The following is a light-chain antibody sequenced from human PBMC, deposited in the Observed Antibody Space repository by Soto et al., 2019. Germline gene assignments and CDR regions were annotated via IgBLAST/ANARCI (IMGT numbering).Light chain of an antibody. CDR2: DAS. J-gene: IGKJ4*01. CDR1: QSVSSY. V-gene: IGKV3-11*01. CDR3: QQRSNWAIT. Sequence: EIVLTQSPATRSLSPGERATLSCRASQSVSSYLAWYQQKPGQAPRLLIYDASNRATGIPARFSGSGSGTDFTLTISSLEPEDFAVYYCQQRSNWAITFGGGTKVEIK.